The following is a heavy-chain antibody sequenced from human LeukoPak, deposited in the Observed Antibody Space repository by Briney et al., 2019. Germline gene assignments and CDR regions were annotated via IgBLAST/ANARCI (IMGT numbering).Heavy chain of an antibody. V-gene: IGHV1-18*01. D-gene: IGHD3-9*01. CDR1: GYTFTSYG. Sequence: ASVKVSCKASGYTFTSYGISWVRQAPGQGLEWTGWISAYNGNTNYAQKLQGRVNMTKDTSTSTAYMELRSLRSDDTAVYYCARDRGAPRRYYGILTGYAFDIWGQGTMVTVSS. CDR2: ISAYNGNT. CDR3: ARDRGAPRRYYGILTGYAFDI. J-gene: IGHJ3*02.